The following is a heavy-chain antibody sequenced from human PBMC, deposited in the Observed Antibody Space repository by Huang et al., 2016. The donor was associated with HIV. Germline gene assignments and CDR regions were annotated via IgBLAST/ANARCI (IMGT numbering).Heavy chain of an antibody. J-gene: IGHJ6*03. V-gene: IGHV3-30*03. CDR3: GRDPAAITETSSHYYYFMDV. CDR1: GFTFRSHA. D-gene: IGHD2-15*01. CDR2: ISYGGRTE. Sequence: VQLVESGGGVVRSGGSLRLSCAGSGFTFRSHAIHSARQTPGKGLEGVGVISYGGRTEHVADNGEGRCTSSRDNSRNTVSLEMNSLGPGDTAVYFCGRDPAAITETSSHYYYFMDVWGNGTTVIVSS.